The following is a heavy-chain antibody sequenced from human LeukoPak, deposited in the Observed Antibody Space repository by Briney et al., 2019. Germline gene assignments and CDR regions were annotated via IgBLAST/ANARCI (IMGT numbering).Heavy chain of an antibody. D-gene: IGHD5-24*01. CDR1: GFTFSSYG. CDR2: IRYDGSNK. Sequence: GGSLRLSCAASGFTFSSYGMSWVRQAPGKGLEWVAFIRYDGSNKYYADSVKGRITISRDNAKSTLYLQMNSLRVEDLAVYYCARGGGDGYTPFFDYWGQGILVTVSS. CDR3: ARGGGDGYTPFFDY. V-gene: IGHV3-30*02. J-gene: IGHJ4*02.